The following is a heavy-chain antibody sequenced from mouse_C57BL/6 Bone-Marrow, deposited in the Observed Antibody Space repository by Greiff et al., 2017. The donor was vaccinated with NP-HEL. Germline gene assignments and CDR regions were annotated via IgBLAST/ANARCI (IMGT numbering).Heavy chain of an antibody. Sequence: QVQLQQPGAELVKPGASVKLSCKASGYTFTSYWMHWVKQRPGQGLEWIGMIHPNSGSTNYNEKFKSKATLTVDKSSSTAYMQLSSLTSEDSAVYYCARGVYYGNLYAMDYWGQGTSVTVSS. J-gene: IGHJ4*01. CDR1: GYTFTSYW. CDR3: ARGVYYGNLYAMDY. D-gene: IGHD2-1*01. V-gene: IGHV1-64*01. CDR2: IHPNSGST.